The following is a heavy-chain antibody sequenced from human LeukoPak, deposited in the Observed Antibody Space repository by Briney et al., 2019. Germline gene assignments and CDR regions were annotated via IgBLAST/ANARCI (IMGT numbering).Heavy chain of an antibody. CDR1: GYIFSGFY. Sequence: ASVKVSCKASGYIFSGFYIHWVRQAPGQGLEWMGWINPTSGGTSYAQKFQGRVTMTRDTSTSTVYMELSSLRSEDTAVYYCARAVGTYYYDSSGYYSSYYFDYWGQGTLVTVSS. J-gene: IGHJ4*02. CDR2: INPTSGGT. CDR3: ARAVGTYYYDSSGYYSSYYFDY. V-gene: IGHV1-2*02. D-gene: IGHD3-22*01.